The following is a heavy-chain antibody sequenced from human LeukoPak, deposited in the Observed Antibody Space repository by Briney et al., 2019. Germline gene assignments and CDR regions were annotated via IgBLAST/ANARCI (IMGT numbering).Heavy chain of an antibody. J-gene: IGHJ4*02. CDR2: IYHSGST. CDR1: GGSISSGGYS. V-gene: IGHV4-30-2*01. Sequence: SETLSLTCAVSGGSISSGGYSCSWIRQPPGKGLEWIGYIYHSGSTYYNPSLKSRVTISVDRSKNQFSLKLSSVTAADTAVYYCARSLNYYGSGSYYNVFDYWGQGTLVTVSS. D-gene: IGHD3-10*01. CDR3: ARSLNYYGSGSYYNVFDY.